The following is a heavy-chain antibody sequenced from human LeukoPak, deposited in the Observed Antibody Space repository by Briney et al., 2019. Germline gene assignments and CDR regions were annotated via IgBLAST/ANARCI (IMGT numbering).Heavy chain of an antibody. Sequence: SETLSLTCTVSGGSISTYYWSWIRQHPGKGLEWIGYIYYSGSTYYNPSLKSRVTISVDTSKNQFSLRLSSVTAADTAVYYCALGYCGGGSCYAREYFQHWGQGTLVTVSS. V-gene: IGHV4-59*06. CDR3: ALGYCGGGSCYAREYFQH. J-gene: IGHJ1*01. CDR1: GGSISTYY. D-gene: IGHD2-15*01. CDR2: IYYSGST.